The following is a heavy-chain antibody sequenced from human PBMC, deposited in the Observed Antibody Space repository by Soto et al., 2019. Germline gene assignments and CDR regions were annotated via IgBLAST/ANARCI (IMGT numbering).Heavy chain of an antibody. J-gene: IGHJ4*02. Sequence: QVQLVQSGAEVKKPGASVKVSCKASGYTFTDYYIHWVRQAPGQGLEWMGMINPSGGSTDYAQKFRGSATMTRDTSTGAVYMELSSLRSEDTAVYYCARPPFPGCINAVCYPFDYWGQGTLVTVSS. CDR2: INPSGGST. V-gene: IGHV1-46*01. CDR3: ARPPFPGCINAVCYPFDY. CDR1: GYTFTDYY. D-gene: IGHD2-8*01.